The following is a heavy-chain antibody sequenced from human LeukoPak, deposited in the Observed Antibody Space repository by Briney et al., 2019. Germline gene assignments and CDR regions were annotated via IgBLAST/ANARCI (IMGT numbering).Heavy chain of an antibody. CDR2: IYYSGST. Sequence: SETLSLTCTVSGGSISSGDYYWSWIRQPPGKGLEWIGYIYYSGSTYYNPSLKSRVTISVDTSKNQFSLKLSSVTAADTAVYYCARDTPLRRFSGFDPWGQGTLVTVSS. D-gene: IGHD3-10*01. CDR3: ARDTPLRRFSGFDP. V-gene: IGHV4-30-4*01. CDR1: GGSISSGDYY. J-gene: IGHJ5*02.